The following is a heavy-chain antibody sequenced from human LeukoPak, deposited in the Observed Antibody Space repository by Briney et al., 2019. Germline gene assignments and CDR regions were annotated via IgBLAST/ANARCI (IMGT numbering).Heavy chain of an antibody. J-gene: IGHJ4*02. CDR2: INPSGGST. V-gene: IGHV1-46*01. Sequence: ASVKVSCKASGYTFTSYYMHWVRQAPGQGLEWMGIINPSGGSTSYAQKFQGRVTMTRDMSTSTVYMELSSLRSEDTAVYYCARVGHFDWFFDCWGQGTLVTVSS. D-gene: IGHD3-9*01. CDR3: ARVGHFDWFFDC. CDR1: GYTFTSYY.